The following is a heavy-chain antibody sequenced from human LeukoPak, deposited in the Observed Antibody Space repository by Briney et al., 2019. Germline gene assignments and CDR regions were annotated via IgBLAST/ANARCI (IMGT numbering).Heavy chain of an antibody. D-gene: IGHD4-11*01. CDR1: GFTFSSYS. V-gene: IGHV3-21*01. Sequence: GGSLRLSCAASGFTFSSYSMNWVRQAPGKGLEWVSSISSSSSYIYYADSVKGRITISRDNAKNSLYLQMNSLRAEDTAVYYCARDILMTTASGPYYYYYMDVWGKGTTVTVSS. J-gene: IGHJ6*03. CDR3: ARDILMTTASGPYYYYYMDV. CDR2: ISSSSSYI.